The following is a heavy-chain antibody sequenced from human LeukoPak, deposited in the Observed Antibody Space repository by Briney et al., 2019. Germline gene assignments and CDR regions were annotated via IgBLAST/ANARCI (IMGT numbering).Heavy chain of an antibody. CDR3: ARDSSVTAAPIGY. Sequence: GGSLRLSCAASGSTFSSYSMNWVRQAPGKGLEWVSYISSSGSTIYYADSLKGRFTISRDDAENSLYLQMNSLRAEDTAVYYCARDSSVTAAPIGYWGQGTLVTVSS. J-gene: IGHJ4*02. CDR2: ISSSGSTI. V-gene: IGHV3-48*01. D-gene: IGHD2-2*01. CDR1: GSTFSSYS.